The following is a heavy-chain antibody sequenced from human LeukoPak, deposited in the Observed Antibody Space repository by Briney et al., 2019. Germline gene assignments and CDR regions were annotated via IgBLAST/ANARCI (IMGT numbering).Heavy chain of an antibody. CDR2: IYTSGST. CDR3: ARDNRVLLWFGELVDNWFDP. V-gene: IGHV4-4*07. D-gene: IGHD3-10*01. CDR1: GGSISSYY. Sequence: SETLSLTCTVSGGSISSYYWSWIRQPAGKGLEWIGRIYTSGSTNYNPSLKSRDTMSVDTSKNQFSLKLSSVTAADTAVYYCARDNRVLLWFGELVDNWFDPWGQGTWSPSPQ. J-gene: IGHJ5*02.